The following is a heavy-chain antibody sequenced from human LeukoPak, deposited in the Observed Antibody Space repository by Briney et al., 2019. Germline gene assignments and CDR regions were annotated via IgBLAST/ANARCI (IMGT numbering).Heavy chain of an antibody. CDR3: ATEHSGWYPPTRPFDY. CDR1: GGSISSSSSY. CDR2: IYYSGST. J-gene: IGHJ4*02. V-gene: IGHV4-39*01. Sequence: SETLSLTCTLSGGSISSSSSYWGWIRQPPGKGLEWIVSIYYSGSTYYNPSLKSRVTISVDTSKNQFSLKLSSVTAADTAVYYCATEHSGWYPPTRPFDYWGQGTLVTVSS. D-gene: IGHD6-19*01.